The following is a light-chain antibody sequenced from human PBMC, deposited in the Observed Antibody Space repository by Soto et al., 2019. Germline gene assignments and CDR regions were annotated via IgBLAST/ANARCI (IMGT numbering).Light chain of an antibody. J-gene: IGKJ2*01. CDR2: DAS. Sequence: EIVLTQSPGTLSLSPGERATLPCRASQSVSSTYLAWYQQRPGQAPRLLIYDASSRATGIPDRFSGGGSGTDFTLTLSRLEPEDFAVYYCQQYGGAPYTFGPGTKLEIK. V-gene: IGKV3-20*01. CDR3: QQYGGAPYT. CDR1: QSVSSTY.